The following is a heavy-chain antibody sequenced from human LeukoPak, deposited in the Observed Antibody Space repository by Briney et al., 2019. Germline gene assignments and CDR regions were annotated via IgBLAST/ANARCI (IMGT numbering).Heavy chain of an antibody. CDR3: ARAGITSGWVQNMDY. CDR1: GYTFTTYG. D-gene: IGHD6-19*01. CDR2: ISAYNGNT. J-gene: IGHJ4*02. V-gene: IGHV1-18*01. Sequence: ASVKVSCKASGYTFTTYGISWVRQAPGQGLEWMGWISAYNGNTKHAQKLQGRVTMTTDTSTSTAYMELRSLISDDTAVDYCARAGITSGWVQNMDYWGQGTLVTVSS.